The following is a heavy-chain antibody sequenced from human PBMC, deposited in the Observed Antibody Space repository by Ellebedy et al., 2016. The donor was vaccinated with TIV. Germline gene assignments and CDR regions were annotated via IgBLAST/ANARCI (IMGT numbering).Heavy chain of an antibody. CDR2: IYWDDDK. D-gene: IGHD5-24*01. V-gene: IGHV2-5*02. CDR1: GFSLSTSGVG. J-gene: IGHJ4*02. CDR3: AHLTLRDGLHFFDY. Sequence: SGPTLVXPTQTLTLTCTFSGFSLSTSGVGVGWIRQPPGKALKCLALIYWDDDKRYIPALKSRLTITKGISKNQVVLTMTNIDPVDTATYYCAHLTLRDGLHFFDYWGQGTLVTVSS.